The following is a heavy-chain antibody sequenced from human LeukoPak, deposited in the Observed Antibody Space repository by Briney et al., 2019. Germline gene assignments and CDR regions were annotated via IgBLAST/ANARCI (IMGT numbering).Heavy chain of an antibody. J-gene: IGHJ6*03. Sequence: ASVKVSCKASGYAFTSYGFSWVRQAPGQGLEWMGWISAYNGNTDYAQKLQGRVTMTTDTSTSTAYMELRSLRSDDTAVYYCARDSVVVTATTDYYYMDVWGKGTTVTVSS. CDR1: GYAFTSYG. D-gene: IGHD2-21*02. CDR2: ISAYNGNT. CDR3: ARDSVVVTATTDYYYMDV. V-gene: IGHV1-18*01.